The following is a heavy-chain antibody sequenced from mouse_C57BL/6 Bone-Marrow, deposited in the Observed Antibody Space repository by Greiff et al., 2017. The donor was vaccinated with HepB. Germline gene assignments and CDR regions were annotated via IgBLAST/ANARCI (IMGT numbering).Heavy chain of an antibody. V-gene: IGHV1-15*01. CDR1: GYTFTDYE. CDR2: IDPETGGT. D-gene: IGHD2-4*01. CDR3: TGGVYYDYWYFDV. J-gene: IGHJ1*03. Sequence: VKLVESGAELVRPGASVTLSCKASGYTFTDYEMHWVKQTPVHGLEWIGAIDPETGGTAYNQKFKGKAILTADKSSSTAYMELRSLTSEDSAVYYCTGGVYYDYWYFDVWGTGTTVTVSA.